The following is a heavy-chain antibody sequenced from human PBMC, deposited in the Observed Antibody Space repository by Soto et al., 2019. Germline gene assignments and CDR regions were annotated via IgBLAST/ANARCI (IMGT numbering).Heavy chain of an antibody. CDR2: INRSGDST. V-gene: IGHV3-23*01. CDR1: GFTFRSYV. Sequence: EVQLLESGGGLVQPGGSLRLSCAASGFTFRSYVMSWVRQAPGKGLEWVSSINRSGDSTYYADSVKGRFTISRDNSKNTLYLQMHSLRAEDTAVYYCAKGSGIDYWGQGTLVTVSS. J-gene: IGHJ4*02. CDR3: AKGSGIDY.